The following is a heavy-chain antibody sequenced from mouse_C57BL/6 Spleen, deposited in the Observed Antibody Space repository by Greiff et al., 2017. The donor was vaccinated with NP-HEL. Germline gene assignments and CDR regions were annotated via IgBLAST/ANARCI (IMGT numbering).Heavy chain of an antibody. V-gene: IGHV1-52*01. D-gene: IGHD4-1*01. CDR2: IDPSDSET. CDR1: GYTFTSYW. J-gene: IGHJ2*01. CDR3: ARRGGEKNWVHFDY. Sequence: QVHVKQPGAELVRPGSSVKLSCKASGYTFTSYWMHWVKQRPIQGLEWIGNIDPSDSETHYNQKFKDKATLTVDKSSSTAYMQLSSLTSEDSAVYYCARRGGEKNWVHFDYWGQGTTLTVSS.